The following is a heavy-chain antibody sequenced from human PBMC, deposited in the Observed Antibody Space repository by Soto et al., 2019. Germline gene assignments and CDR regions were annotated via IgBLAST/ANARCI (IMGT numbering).Heavy chain of an antibody. Sequence: QLQLQESGPGLVKPSETLSLTCTVSGGSISSSSYYWGWIRQPPGKGLEWIGSIYYSGSTYYNPSLKSRVTISVDTSKNQFSLKLSSVTAADTAVYYFARHNWVSSSTSCFDYWGQGTLVTVSS. V-gene: IGHV4-39*01. CDR3: ARHNWVSSSTSCFDY. CDR1: GGSISSSSYY. D-gene: IGHD2-2*01. CDR2: IYYSGST. J-gene: IGHJ4*02.